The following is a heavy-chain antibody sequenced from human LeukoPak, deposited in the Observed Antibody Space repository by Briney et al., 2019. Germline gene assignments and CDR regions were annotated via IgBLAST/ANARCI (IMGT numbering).Heavy chain of an antibody. CDR1: GFRFSSYS. V-gene: IGHV3-21*01. CDR2: ISGTSSYI. D-gene: IGHD1-26*01. J-gene: IGHJ4*02. CDR3: ARDLVWEGNDY. Sequence: GGSLRLPCVASGFRFSSYSMNWVRQAPGRGLEWVSSISGTSSYIYHADSVKGRFTISRDNPKNSLYLQMNSLRVEDTAVYFCARDLVWEGNDYCGQGTLVTVSS.